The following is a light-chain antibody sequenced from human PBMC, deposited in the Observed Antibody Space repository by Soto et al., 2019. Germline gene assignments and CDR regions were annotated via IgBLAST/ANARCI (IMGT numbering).Light chain of an antibody. Sequence: DIVLTQSPATLSLTPGQGASLSCRASKSGGGALVWYQQHPGQAPRLRIHGASTRATGIPARVSGSGSGTEFTLTISSLQSEDFGVYYCQQYNNWPLITFGQGTRLDNK. V-gene: IGKV3-15*01. J-gene: IGKJ5*01. CDR1: KSGGGA. CDR3: QQYNNWPLIT. CDR2: GAS.